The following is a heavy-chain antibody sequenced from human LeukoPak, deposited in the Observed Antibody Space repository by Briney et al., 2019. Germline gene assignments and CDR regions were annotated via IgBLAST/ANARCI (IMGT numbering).Heavy chain of an antibody. Sequence: ASVKVSCKASGYTFTGYYMHWVRQAPGQGLEWMGWINPNSGGTNYAQKFQGRVTMTRDTSTSTAYMELSRLRSDDTAVYYCARANYDFWSGSNWFDPWGQGTLVTVSS. D-gene: IGHD3-3*01. V-gene: IGHV1-2*02. CDR3: ARANYDFWSGSNWFDP. CDR1: GYTFTGYY. CDR2: INPNSGGT. J-gene: IGHJ5*02.